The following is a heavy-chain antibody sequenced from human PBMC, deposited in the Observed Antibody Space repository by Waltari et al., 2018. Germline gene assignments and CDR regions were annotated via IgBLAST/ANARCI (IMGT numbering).Heavy chain of an antibody. D-gene: IGHD1-26*01. CDR3: AKNSGSYLRFDY. CDR1: GFPFSSYA. V-gene: IGHV3-23*01. Sequence: EVQLLESGGGLVQPGGSLRLSCAASGFPFSSYAMTWFRQAPGRGLEWVSAISGSGGSTYYADSVKGRFTISRDNSKNTLYLQMNSLRAEDTAVYYCAKNSGSYLRFDYWGQGTLVTVSS. J-gene: IGHJ4*02. CDR2: ISGSGGST.